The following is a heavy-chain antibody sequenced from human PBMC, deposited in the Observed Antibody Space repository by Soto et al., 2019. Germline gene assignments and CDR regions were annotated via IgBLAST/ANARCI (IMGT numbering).Heavy chain of an antibody. J-gene: IGHJ5*02. CDR2: ISSSGGSI. CDR3: ARDLAFEFSSSS. Sequence: GGSLRLSCSASGFTFSTYSMNWVRQAPGKGLEWVSSISSSGGSIYYADSVKGRFTISRDNAKNSLFLQMNSLRAEDTAVYYCARDLAFEFSSSSWGQGTLVTVSS. D-gene: IGHD6-6*01. CDR1: GFTFSTYS. V-gene: IGHV3-21*06.